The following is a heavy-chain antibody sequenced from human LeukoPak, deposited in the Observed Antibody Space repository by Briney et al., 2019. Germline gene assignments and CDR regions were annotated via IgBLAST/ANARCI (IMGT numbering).Heavy chain of an antibody. CDR3: AQQVGYCSSGSCYFTY. D-gene: IGHD2-15*01. Sequence: PGGSLRLSCATSGFTFSKSWMSWVRQAPGKGLEWVAKIKQDGSEVKYVDSVEGRFTISRDNAERTLYLRMNSLRAEDTAVYYCAQQVGYCSSGSCYFTYWGQGTLVTVSS. V-gene: IGHV3-7*03. J-gene: IGHJ1*01. CDR1: GFTFSKSW. CDR2: IKQDGSEV.